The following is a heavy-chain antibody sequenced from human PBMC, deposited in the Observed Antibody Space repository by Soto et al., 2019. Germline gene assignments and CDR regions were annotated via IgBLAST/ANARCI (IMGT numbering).Heavy chain of an antibody. D-gene: IGHD3-3*01. CDR3: AHRVLRTVFGVVTTTAIYFDF. V-gene: IGHV2-5*02. Sequence: QITLNESGPTVVRPTETLTLTCRFSGFSLTTSGVGVGWIRQSPGKAPEGLALIYWDDDKRYSASLKSRLTITKDTSKNQVVLTVSDLDPTDTATYYCAHRVLRTVFGVVTTTAIYFDFWGQGTPVAVSS. CDR1: GFSLTTSGVG. CDR2: IYWDDDK. J-gene: IGHJ4*02.